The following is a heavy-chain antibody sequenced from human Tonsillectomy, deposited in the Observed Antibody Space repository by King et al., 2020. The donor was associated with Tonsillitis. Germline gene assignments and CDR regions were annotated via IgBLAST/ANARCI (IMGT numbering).Heavy chain of an antibody. V-gene: IGHV1-2*02. CDR1: GYTFTGYY. Sequence: VQLVESGAEVRKPGASVKVSCKASGYTFTGYYIHWVRQAPGQGLEWMGWINPNSGGTDYAQKFQGRVSVTRETSISTAYMELGRLRSDDTAVYYCARDGSTGWLADWGQGTLVTVSS. D-gene: IGHD6-19*01. CDR3: ARDGSTGWLAD. J-gene: IGHJ4*02. CDR2: INPNSGGT.